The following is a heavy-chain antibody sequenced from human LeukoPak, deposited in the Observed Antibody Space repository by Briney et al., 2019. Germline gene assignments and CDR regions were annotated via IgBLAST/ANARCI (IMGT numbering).Heavy chain of an antibody. D-gene: IGHD4-17*01. V-gene: IGHV1-2*02. CDR3: ARVSTTVTSNFDY. Sequence: GASVKVSCKASGYTFTGYYMHWVRQAPGQGLEWMGWINPNSGGTNYAQKFQGRVTMTRDTSISTAYMELSRLRSDDTAVYYCARVSTTVTSNFDYWGQGTLVTVSS. CDR2: INPNSGGT. CDR1: GYTFTGYY. J-gene: IGHJ4*02.